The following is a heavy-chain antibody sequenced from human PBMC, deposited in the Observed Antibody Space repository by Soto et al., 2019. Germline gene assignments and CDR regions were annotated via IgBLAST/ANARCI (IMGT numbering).Heavy chain of an antibody. J-gene: IGHJ4*02. D-gene: IGHD3-16*01. V-gene: IGHV3-23*01. Sequence: EVQLLESGGGLVQPGGSLRLSCAASGFTFSSYPMSWVRQAPGKGLEWVSTISGSGGSTYYADSVKGRFTISRDNSKNTLYLQMNGLRAEDTALYYCAKGKGGSLSYLFDYWGPGTLLTVSS. CDR1: GFTFSSYP. CDR3: AKGKGGSLSYLFDY. CDR2: ISGSGGST.